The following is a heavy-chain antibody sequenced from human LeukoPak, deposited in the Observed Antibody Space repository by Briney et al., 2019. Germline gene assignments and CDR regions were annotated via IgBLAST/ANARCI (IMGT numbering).Heavy chain of an antibody. D-gene: IGHD3-16*01. V-gene: IGHV4-39*07. CDR1: GGSVSSSHY. J-gene: IGHJ5*02. CDR2: IYYGGST. Sequence: SETLSLTCTVSGGSVSSSHYWGWIRQPPGKGLEWIGSIYYGGSTYYNASLRSRVTTSVDTSKNQFSLKLSSVTAADTAVYYCARDRKIFGDWFDPWGQGTLVTVSS. CDR3: ARDRKIFGDWFDP.